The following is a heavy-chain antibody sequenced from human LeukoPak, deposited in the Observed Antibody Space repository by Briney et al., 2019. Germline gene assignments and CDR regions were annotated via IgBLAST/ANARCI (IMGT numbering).Heavy chain of an antibody. J-gene: IGHJ5*02. CDR3: ARDETTAAGHWFDP. D-gene: IGHD4-17*01. V-gene: IGHV4-39*07. CDR2: IYYSGST. CDR1: GGSISSSSYY. Sequence: SETLSLTCTVSGGSISSSSYYWGWIRQPPGKGLEWIGSIYYSGSTYYNPSLKSRVTISVDRSKNQFSLKLSSVTAADTAVYYCARDETTAAGHWFDPWGQGTLVTVSS.